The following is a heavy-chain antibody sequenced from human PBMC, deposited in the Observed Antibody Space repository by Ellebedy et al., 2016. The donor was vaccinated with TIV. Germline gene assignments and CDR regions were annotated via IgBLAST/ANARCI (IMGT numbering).Heavy chain of an antibody. Sequence: ASVKVSCKASGYSLINYYMHWVRQAPGQGLEWMGIISPSGDSTSYAQTFQGRVSVTRDTSTSTVSLELSSLRSEDTAVYYCARACVGDCSYGMDVWGQGTTVTVSS. CDR3: ARACVGDCSYGMDV. CDR2: ISPSGDST. V-gene: IGHV1-46*01. CDR1: GYSLINYY. J-gene: IGHJ6*02. D-gene: IGHD2-21*02.